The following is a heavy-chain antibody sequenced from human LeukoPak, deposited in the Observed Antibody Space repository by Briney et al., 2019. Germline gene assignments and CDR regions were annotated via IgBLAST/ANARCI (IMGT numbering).Heavy chain of an antibody. J-gene: IGHJ6*02. CDR1: GFTVSSNY. CDR2: IYSGGST. V-gene: IGHV3-66*01. CDR3: ARDPIAVAGNYYYYYGMDV. Sequence: GGSLRLSCAASGFTVSSNYMSWVRQAPGKGLEWVSVIYSGGSTYYADSVKGRFTISRDNSKNTLYLQMNSLRAEDTAVYYCARDPIAVAGNYYYYYGMDVWGQGTTVTVSS. D-gene: IGHD6-19*01.